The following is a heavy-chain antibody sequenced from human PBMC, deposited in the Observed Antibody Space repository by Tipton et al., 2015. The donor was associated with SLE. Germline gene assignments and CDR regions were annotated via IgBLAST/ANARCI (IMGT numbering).Heavy chain of an antibody. J-gene: IGHJ3*02. CDR2: IYYSGST. CDR3: AREDRPGAFDI. D-gene: IGHD7-27*01. V-gene: IGHV4-59*11. Sequence: TLSLTCTVSGGSISSHYWSWIRQPPGKGLEWIGYIYYSGSTNYNPSLKSRVTISVDTSKNQFSLKLSSVTAADTAVYYCAREDRPGAFDIWGQGTMVTVSS. CDR1: GGSISSHY.